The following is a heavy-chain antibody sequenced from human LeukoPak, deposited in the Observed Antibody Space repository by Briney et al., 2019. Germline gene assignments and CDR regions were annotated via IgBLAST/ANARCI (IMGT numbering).Heavy chain of an antibody. V-gene: IGHV1-46*01. CDR2: INPSGGST. Sequence: ASVKVYCKASGYAFTSYYMHWVRQAPGQGLEWMGIINPSGGSTSYAQKFQGRVTMTRDTSTSTVYMELSSLRSEDTAVYYCASDSEYYDSSGYYHYDAFDIWGQGTMVTVSS. CDR1: GYAFTSYY. J-gene: IGHJ3*02. CDR3: ASDSEYYDSSGYYHYDAFDI. D-gene: IGHD3-22*01.